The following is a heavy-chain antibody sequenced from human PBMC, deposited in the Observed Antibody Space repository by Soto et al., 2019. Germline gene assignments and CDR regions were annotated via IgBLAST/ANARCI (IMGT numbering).Heavy chain of an antibody. V-gene: IGHV1-46*03. CDR3: ARFTRDRIFGVANPPDY. CDR2: INPSGGST. CDR1: GYTFTSYY. Sequence: ASVKVSCKASGYTFTSYYMHWVRQAPGQGLEWMGIINPSGGSTSYAQKFQGRVTMTRDTSTSTVYMELSSLRSEDTAVYYCARFTRDRIFGVANPPDYWGQGTLVTVSS. J-gene: IGHJ4*02. D-gene: IGHD3-3*01.